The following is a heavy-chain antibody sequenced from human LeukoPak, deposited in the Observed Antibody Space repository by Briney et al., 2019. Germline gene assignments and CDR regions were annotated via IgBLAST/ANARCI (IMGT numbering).Heavy chain of an antibody. CDR1: GGSFSGYY. V-gene: IGHV4-34*01. J-gene: IGHJ4*02. Sequence: PSETLSLTCAVYGGSFSGYYWSWIRQPPGKGLEWIGEINHSGSTNYNPSLKSRVTISVDTSKNQFSLKLSSVTAADTAVYYCARGLVATITWRKPHYFDYWGQGTLVTVSS. D-gene: IGHD5-12*01. CDR2: INHSGST. CDR3: ARGLVATITWRKPHYFDY.